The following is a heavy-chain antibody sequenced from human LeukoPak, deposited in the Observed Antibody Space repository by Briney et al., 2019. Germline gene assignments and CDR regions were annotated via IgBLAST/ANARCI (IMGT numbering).Heavy chain of an antibody. Sequence: PSETLSLTCAVYGVSFSGYYWSWIRQPPGKGLEWIGEINHSGSTNYNPSLKSRVTISVDTSKNQFSLKLSSVTAADTAVYYCARGLVAAAGTGGWFDPWGQGTLVTVSS. CDR2: INHSGST. V-gene: IGHV4-34*01. CDR3: ARGLVAAAGTGGWFDP. CDR1: GVSFSGYY. J-gene: IGHJ5*02. D-gene: IGHD6-13*01.